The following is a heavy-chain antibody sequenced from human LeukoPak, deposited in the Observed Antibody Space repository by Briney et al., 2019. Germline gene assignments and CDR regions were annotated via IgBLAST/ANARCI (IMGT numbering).Heavy chain of an antibody. CDR1: GASVSSGGYA. CDR2: IYDSGST. CDR3: ARDCSGGSCYGAFDI. J-gene: IGHJ3*02. D-gene: IGHD2-15*01. Sequence: SETLSLTCAVSGASVSSGGYAWSWVRLPPGKGLEWIGYIYDSGSTYYNPSLKSRITISVDTSENRFSLKLSSVTATDTAVYYCARDCSGGSCYGAFDIWGQGTMVTVSS. V-gene: IGHV4-30-2*05.